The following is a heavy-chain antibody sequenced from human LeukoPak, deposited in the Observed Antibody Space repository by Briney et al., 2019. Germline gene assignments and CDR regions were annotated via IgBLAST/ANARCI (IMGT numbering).Heavy chain of an antibody. CDR2: INPNSGGT. Sequence: ASVKVSFKASGYTFTGYYMHWVRQAPGQGLEWMGWINPNSGGTNCAQKFQGRVTMTRDTSISTAYMELGRLRSDDTAVYYCARGRSTMITFGGVIVLDYWGQGTLVTVSS. D-gene: IGHD3-16*02. V-gene: IGHV1-2*02. CDR3: ARGRSTMITFGGVIVLDY. J-gene: IGHJ4*02. CDR1: GYTFTGYY.